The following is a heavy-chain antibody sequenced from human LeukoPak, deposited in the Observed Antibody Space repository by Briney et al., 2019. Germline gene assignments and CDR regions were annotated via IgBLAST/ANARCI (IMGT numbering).Heavy chain of an antibody. CDR1: GYTFTGYY. J-gene: IGHJ4*02. CDR3: ARERITMIVTHPPLPKNFDC. Sequence: GASVKVSCKASGYTFTGYYMHWVRQAPGQGLEWMGRINPNSGGTNYAQKFQGRVTMTRDTSISTAYMELSRLRSDDTAVYYCARERITMIVTHPPLPKNFDCWGQGTLVTVSS. V-gene: IGHV1-2*06. D-gene: IGHD3-22*01. CDR2: INPNSGGT.